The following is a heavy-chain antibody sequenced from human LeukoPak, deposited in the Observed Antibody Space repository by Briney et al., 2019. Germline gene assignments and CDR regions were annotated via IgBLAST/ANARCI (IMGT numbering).Heavy chain of an antibody. V-gene: IGHV3-53*01. D-gene: IGHD6-13*01. CDR1: GFTFSNYN. CDR3: ARASSGIAAHLDY. J-gene: IGHJ4*02. Sequence: GGSLRLSCAASGFTFSNYNMSWVRQAPGKGLEWVPVIYRGGSTYYADSVKGRFTISRDNSKNTLYLQMNSLRAEDTAVYYCARASSGIAAHLDYWGQGTLVTVSS. CDR2: IYRGGST.